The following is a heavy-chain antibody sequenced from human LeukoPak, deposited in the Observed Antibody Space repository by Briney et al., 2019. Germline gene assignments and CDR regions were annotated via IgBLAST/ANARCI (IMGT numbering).Heavy chain of an antibody. V-gene: IGHV3-23*01. CDR2: VSGGGDNT. CDR3: ARDSPLVATIQPIFDY. J-gene: IGHJ4*02. Sequence: GGSLRLSCAASGFTFSSYAMSWVRQSPGKGLEWVSTVSGGGDNTYFADSVKGRFTISRDNSKNTLCLQMNGLRAEDTAVYYCARDSPLVATIQPIFDYWGQGTLVTVSS. CDR1: GFTFSSYA. D-gene: IGHD5-12*01.